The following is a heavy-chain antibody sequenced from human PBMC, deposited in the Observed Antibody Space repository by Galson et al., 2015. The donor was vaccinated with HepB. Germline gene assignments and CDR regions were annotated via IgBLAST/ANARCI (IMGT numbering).Heavy chain of an antibody. Sequence: SLRLSCAASGFTFSNAWMNWVRQAPGKGLEWVGRIKSKTDGGTTDYAAPVKGRFTISRDDSKNTLYLQMNSLKTEDTAVYYCTTDWTDFWSGYTIDYWGQGTLVTVSS. CDR3: TTDWTDFWSGYTIDY. V-gene: IGHV3-15*07. D-gene: IGHD3-3*01. J-gene: IGHJ4*02. CDR1: GFTFSNAW. CDR2: IKSKTDGGTT.